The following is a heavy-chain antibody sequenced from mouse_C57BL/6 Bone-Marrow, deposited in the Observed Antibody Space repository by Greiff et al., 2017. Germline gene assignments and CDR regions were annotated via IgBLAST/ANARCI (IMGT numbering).Heavy chain of an antibody. D-gene: IGHD1-1*01. CDR1: GYTFTSYW. Sequence: QVQLQQPGAELVKPGASVKVSCKASGYTFTSYWMHWVKQRPGQGLEWIGRIHPSDSDTNYNQKFKGKATLTVDKSSSTAYMQLSSLTSEDSAVYYCAIRTTVVGDWYFDVWGTGTTVTVSS. V-gene: IGHV1-74*01. CDR2: IHPSDSDT. J-gene: IGHJ1*03. CDR3: AIRTTVVGDWYFDV.